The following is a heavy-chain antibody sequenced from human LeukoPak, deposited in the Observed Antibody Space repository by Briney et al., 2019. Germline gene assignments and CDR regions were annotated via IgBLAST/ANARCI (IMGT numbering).Heavy chain of an antibody. D-gene: IGHD3-10*01. J-gene: IGHJ6*02. CDR1: GGSISSYY. CDR3: TRAYGSGSLQSLGV. V-gene: IGHV4-59*01. Sequence: SETLSLTCTVSGGSISSYYWSWIRQPPGKGLEWIGYIYYSGSTNYNPSLKSRITISVDTSKNQFSLKLSSVTAADTAVYYCTRAYGSGSLQSLGVWGQGTTVTVSS. CDR2: IYYSGST.